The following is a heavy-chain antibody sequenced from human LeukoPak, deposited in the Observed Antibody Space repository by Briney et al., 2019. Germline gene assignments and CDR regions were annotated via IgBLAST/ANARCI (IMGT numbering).Heavy chain of an antibody. CDR3: ARDPNGDYIGAFDM. V-gene: IGHV3-23*01. Sequence: GGSLRLSCAASGFTFSNYAMFWVRQTPSKGLEWVSSIRGGSIYTVYADSVKGRFTISRDDSKNTLYLQMNSLRAEDTATYYCARDPNGDYIGAFDMWGQGTVVTVSS. D-gene: IGHD4-17*01. CDR1: GFTFSNYA. J-gene: IGHJ3*02. CDR2: IRGGSIYT.